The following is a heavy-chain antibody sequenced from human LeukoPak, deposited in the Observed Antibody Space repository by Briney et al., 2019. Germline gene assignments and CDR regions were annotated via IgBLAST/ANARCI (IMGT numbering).Heavy chain of an antibody. Sequence: PSETLSLTCTVSGGSISSYYWSWIRQPPGKGLEWIGYIYCSGSTNYNPSLKSRVTISVDTSKNQFSLKLNSVTAADTAVYYCARRTSSYYYYYYMDVWGKGTTVTVSS. J-gene: IGHJ6*03. CDR3: ARRTSSYYYYYYMDV. CDR1: GGSISSYY. V-gene: IGHV4-59*08. CDR2: IYCSGST. D-gene: IGHD2-2*01.